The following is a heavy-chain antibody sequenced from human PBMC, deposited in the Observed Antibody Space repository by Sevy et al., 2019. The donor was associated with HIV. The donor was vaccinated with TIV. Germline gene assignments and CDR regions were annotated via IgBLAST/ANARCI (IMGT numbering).Heavy chain of an antibody. CDR3: ARMLYGDYSGYFDF. CDR2: VDWGDDT. D-gene: IGHD4-17*01. Sequence: SGPTLVNPTQTLTLTCTFSGFSLNTSGMCVSWIRQPPGKALEWLALVDWGDDTYYNTSLKTRLTISKDTSKNQVVLTMTSLDPMDTATHYCARMLYGDYSGYFDFWGQGTLVTVSS. V-gene: IGHV2-70*01. J-gene: IGHJ4*02. CDR1: GFSLNTSGMC.